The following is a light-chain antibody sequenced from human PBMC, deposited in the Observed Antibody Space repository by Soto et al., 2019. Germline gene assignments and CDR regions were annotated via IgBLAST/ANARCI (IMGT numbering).Light chain of an antibody. V-gene: IGKV1-17*01. CDR2: GAS. CDR1: QGIRKD. J-gene: IGKJ2*01. CDR3: LQHNSYPQT. Sequence: DIQMTQSPSSLSASVGDRVTISCRASQGIRKDLGWFQQKPGKAPKRLIDGASNLEGGVPSRFSGSGSGTEFTLTISGLQPEDFATYYCLQHNSYPQTFGQGTKLEIK.